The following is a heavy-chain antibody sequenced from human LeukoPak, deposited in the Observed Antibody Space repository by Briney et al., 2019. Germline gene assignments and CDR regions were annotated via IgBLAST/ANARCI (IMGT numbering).Heavy chain of an antibody. Sequence: GGSLRLSCAASGFTFSYYGMHWVRQAPGKGLEWVAVISYDGSNRYYADSVKGRFTISRDNSKNTLFLQMNSLTAEDTAIYSCARPRLEYCSGGSCFDAFDIWGQGTMVTVSS. D-gene: IGHD2-15*01. CDR3: ARPRLEYCSGGSCFDAFDI. J-gene: IGHJ3*02. V-gene: IGHV3-30*03. CDR1: GFTFSYYG. CDR2: ISYDGSNR.